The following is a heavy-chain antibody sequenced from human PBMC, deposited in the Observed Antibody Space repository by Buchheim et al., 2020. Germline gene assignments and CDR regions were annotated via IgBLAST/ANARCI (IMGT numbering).Heavy chain of an antibody. CDR3: ARDGEAVAGGYYFFGTDV. Sequence: QVQLVESGGGVVQPGRSLRLSCAASGFTFSSYAMHWVRQAPGKGLEWVSVIYSGGSTYYADSVKGRFTISRDNSKNTLYLQMNSLRAEDTAVYYCARDGEAVAGGYYFFGTDVWGQGTT. V-gene: IGHV3-NL1*01. J-gene: IGHJ6*02. CDR2: IYSGGST. D-gene: IGHD6-19*01. CDR1: GFTFSSYA.